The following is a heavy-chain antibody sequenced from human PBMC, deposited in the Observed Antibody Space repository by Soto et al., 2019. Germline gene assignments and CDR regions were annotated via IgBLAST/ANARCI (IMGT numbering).Heavy chain of an antibody. CDR2: TTYSGTT. Sequence: QLQVQESGPGLVKPSETLSLTCTVSGGSVSSNTYNWAWIRQPPGKGLEWIGTTTYSGTTYYNPSLNGRITISVDTSNDQFSLGLTSVTAADTAVYYCARLYGEGGSLVDRFYYYVLDVWGRGTTVIVSS. J-gene: IGHJ6*02. CDR1: GGSVSSNTYN. D-gene: IGHD3-10*01. CDR3: ARLYGEGGSLVDRFYYYVLDV. V-gene: IGHV4-39*01.